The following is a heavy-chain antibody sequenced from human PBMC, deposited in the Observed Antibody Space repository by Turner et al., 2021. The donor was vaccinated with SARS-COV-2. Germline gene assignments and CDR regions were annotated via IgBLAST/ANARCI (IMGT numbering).Heavy chain of an antibody. D-gene: IGHD6-13*01. Sequence: QVQLVQSGAEVKKPAASVKVSCKASGYTFSGYYMHWVRQAPGQGLEWMGWINPNSGGTNYAQKFQGRVAMTRDPSISTAYMELSRLRSDDTAVYYCAKDISSSWYYAFDIWGQGTMVTVSS. CDR3: AKDISSSWYYAFDI. CDR1: GYTFSGYY. CDR2: INPNSGGT. J-gene: IGHJ3*02. V-gene: IGHV1-2*02.